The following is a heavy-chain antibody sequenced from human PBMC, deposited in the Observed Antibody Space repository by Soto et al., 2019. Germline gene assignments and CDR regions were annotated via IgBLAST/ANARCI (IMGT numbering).Heavy chain of an antibody. CDR1: ADSFSSYG. CDR3: ARVFPDGWVEPGVVRGYLDT. CDR2: IIPIFGTT. Sequence: QVQLVQSGAEVKEPGSAVKVSCKAPADSFSSYGISWVRQAPGQGLEWMGGIIPIFGTTNYAEKFQGRVTITADESTNTAYMELSSVRSEDTALYYCARVFPDGWVEPGVVRGYLDTWRRGTLVTVSA. V-gene: IGHV1-69*01. J-gene: IGHJ4*02. D-gene: IGHD3-3*01.